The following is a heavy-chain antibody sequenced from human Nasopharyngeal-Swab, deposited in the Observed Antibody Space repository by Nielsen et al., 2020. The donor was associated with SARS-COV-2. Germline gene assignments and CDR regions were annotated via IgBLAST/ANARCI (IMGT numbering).Heavy chain of an antibody. V-gene: IGHV1-8*01. CDR3: ARGYRDSSGYWWMYAFDI. J-gene: IGHJ3*02. D-gene: IGHD3-22*01. CDR2: MNPNSGNK. CDR1: VYTFTSYD. Sequence: ASVNVSCKASVYTFTSYDINWVRQATGQGLEWMGWMNPNSGNKGYAQKFQGRVTMTRNTSISTAYMELSSLRSEDTAVYYCARGYRDSSGYWWMYAFDIWGQGTMVTVSS.